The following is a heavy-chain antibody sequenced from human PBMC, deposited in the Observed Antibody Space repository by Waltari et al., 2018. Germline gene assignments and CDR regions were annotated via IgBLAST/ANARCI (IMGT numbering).Heavy chain of an antibody. CDR1: GGSISSYY. J-gene: IGHJ6*03. V-gene: IGHV4-59*08. CDR2: IYYSGST. Sequence: QVQLQESGPGLVKPSETLSLTCTVSGGSISSYYWSWIRQPPGKGLEWIGYIYYSGSTKDNPSLKSRVTISVDTSKNQFSLKLSSVTAADTAVYYCASGSYSSYYYYYYYMDVWGKGTTVTISS. D-gene: IGHD6-6*01. CDR3: ASGSYSSYYYYYYYMDV.